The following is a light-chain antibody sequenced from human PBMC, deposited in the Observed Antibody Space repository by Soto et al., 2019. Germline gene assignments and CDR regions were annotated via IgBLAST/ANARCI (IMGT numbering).Light chain of an antibody. CDR2: EVS. Sequence: QAVVTQPASVSGSPGQSITISCTGTSSDVGGYNYVSWYQHHPGKVPKLMIYEVSNRPSGISNRFSGSKSGNTASLTISGLQSEDEADYYCSSYTTSYTRVFGGGTKLTVL. CDR1: SSDVGGYNY. V-gene: IGLV2-14*01. CDR3: SSYTTSYTRV. J-gene: IGLJ2*01.